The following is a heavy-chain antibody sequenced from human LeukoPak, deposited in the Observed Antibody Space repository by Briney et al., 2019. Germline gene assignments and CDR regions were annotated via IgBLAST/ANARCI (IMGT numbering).Heavy chain of an antibody. CDR3: ARAYFSSWYMNWFDP. V-gene: IGHV4-34*01. Sequence: PSETLSLTCAVYGGSFSGNYWSWIRQPPGKGLEWIGEINHSGSTNYNPSLKSRVTISVDTSKNQFSLKLSSVTAADTAVYYCARAYFSSWYMNWFDPWGQGTLVTVSS. CDR1: GGSFSGNY. J-gene: IGHJ5*02. D-gene: IGHD6-13*01. CDR2: INHSGST.